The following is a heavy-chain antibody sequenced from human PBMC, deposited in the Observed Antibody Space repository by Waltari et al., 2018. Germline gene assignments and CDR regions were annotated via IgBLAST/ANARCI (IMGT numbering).Heavy chain of an antibody. J-gene: IGHJ3*01. V-gene: IGHV3-7*01. CDR3: ASRGFFDSTGYYGGGAFDL. CDR2: IKADGVGK. D-gene: IGHD3-22*01. CDR1: GFSVSAYW. Sequence: VQLVQSGGGSVQPGGALRRSCEGSGFSVSAYWISWVVRAQGRGLEWVANIKADGVGKDYVDSVKGRFSIVRDNAKQSVFLHMDRLRVEDTATYYCASRGFFDSTGYYGGGAFDLWGPGAEVSVSS.